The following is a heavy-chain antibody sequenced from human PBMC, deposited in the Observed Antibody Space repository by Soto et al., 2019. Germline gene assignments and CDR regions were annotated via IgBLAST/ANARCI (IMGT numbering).Heavy chain of an antibody. Sequence: QLQLQESGPGLVKPSETLSLTCTVSGGSISSSSYYWGWIRQPPGKGLEWIGSIYYSGSTYYNPSLKSRVTISVDTSKNQFSLKLSSVTAADTAVYYCARFGANFWSGCSVFCAFDIWGQGTMVTVSS. J-gene: IGHJ3*02. D-gene: IGHD3-3*01. CDR3: ARFGANFWSGCSVFCAFDI. V-gene: IGHV4-39*01. CDR2: IYYSGST. CDR1: GGSISSSSYY.